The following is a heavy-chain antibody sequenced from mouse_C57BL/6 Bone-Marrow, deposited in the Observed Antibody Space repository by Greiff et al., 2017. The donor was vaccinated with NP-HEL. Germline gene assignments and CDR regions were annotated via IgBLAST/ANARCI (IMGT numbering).Heavy chain of an antibody. J-gene: IGHJ4*01. CDR2: SRNKANDYTT. D-gene: IGHD2-2*01. CDR1: GFTFSDFY. V-gene: IGHV7-1*01. CDR3: ARGPIYYGYDESAMDY. Sequence: EVQRVDSGGGLVQSGRSLRLSCATSGFTFSDFYMEWVRQAPGKGLEWIAASRNKANDYTTEYSASVKGRFIVSRDTSQSILYLQMNALRAEDTAIYYCARGPIYYGYDESAMDYWGQGTSVTVSS.